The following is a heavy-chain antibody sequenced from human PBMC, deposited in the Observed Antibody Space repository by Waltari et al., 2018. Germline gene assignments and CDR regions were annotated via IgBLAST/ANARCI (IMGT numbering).Heavy chain of an antibody. J-gene: IGHJ4*02. CDR1: GGSISSYY. CDR2: IYYSGST. CDR3: ARAPPSGPYYYGSGSYYYFDY. Sequence: QVQLQESGPGLVKPSETLSLTCTVSGGSISSYYWRWIRPPPGKGLGWIGYIYYSGSTNYNPSLKSRVTISVDTSKNQFSLKLSSVTAADTAVYYCARAPPSGPYYYGSGSYYYFDYWGQGTLVTVSS. V-gene: IGHV4-59*01. D-gene: IGHD3-10*01.